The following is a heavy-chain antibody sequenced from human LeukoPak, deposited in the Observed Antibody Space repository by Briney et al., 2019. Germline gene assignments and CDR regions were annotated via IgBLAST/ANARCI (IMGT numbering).Heavy chain of an antibody. D-gene: IGHD6-6*01. Sequence: SETLSLTCTVSGGSTSSYYWSWIRQPPGKGLEWIGEINHSGSTNYNPSLKSRVTISVDTSKNQFSLKLSSVTAADTAVYYCARGWYSSSYYFDYWGQGTLVTVSS. CDR1: GGSTSSYY. CDR3: ARGWYSSSYYFDY. J-gene: IGHJ4*02. V-gene: IGHV4-34*01. CDR2: INHSGST.